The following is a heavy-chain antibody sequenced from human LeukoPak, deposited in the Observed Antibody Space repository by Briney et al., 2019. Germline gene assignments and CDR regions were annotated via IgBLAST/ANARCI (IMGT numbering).Heavy chain of an antibody. CDR1: GFTFSSYG. J-gene: IGHJ4*02. CDR2: ISYDGSNK. V-gene: IGHV3-30*03. CDR3: ARRESSGWYVDY. D-gene: IGHD6-19*01. Sequence: PGGSLRLSCAASGFTFSSYGMHWVRQAPGKGLEWVAVISYDGSNKYYADSVKGRFTISRDNSKNTLYLQVNSLRAEDTAVYYCARRESSGWYVDYWGQGTLVTVSS.